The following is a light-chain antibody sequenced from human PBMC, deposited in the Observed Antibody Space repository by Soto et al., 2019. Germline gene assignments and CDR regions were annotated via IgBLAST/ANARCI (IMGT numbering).Light chain of an antibody. Sequence: QSALTQPRSVSGSPGQSVTISCTGTSSDVGGYNYVSWYQHHTGKAPKLMIYDVDKRPSGVPGRFSGSKSGNTASLTISGLQAEDEADYYCCSNAGSYPFVFATGTKVTVL. J-gene: IGLJ1*01. CDR2: DVD. CDR3: CSNAGSYPFV. V-gene: IGLV2-11*01. CDR1: SSDVGGYNY.